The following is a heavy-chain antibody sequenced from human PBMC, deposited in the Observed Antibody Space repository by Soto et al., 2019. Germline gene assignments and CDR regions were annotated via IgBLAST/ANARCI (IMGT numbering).Heavy chain of an antibody. Sequence: ASVKVSCKASGGTFSSSSISWVRQAPGQGLEWMGGIIPIFGTANYTQKFQGRVTITADESTSTAYMELSSLRSDDTAVYYCARVFPGPPFDYWGQGTLVTVSS. J-gene: IGHJ4*02. D-gene: IGHD2-21*01. CDR1: GGTFSSSS. V-gene: IGHV1-69*13. CDR3: ARVFPGPPFDY. CDR2: IIPIFGTA.